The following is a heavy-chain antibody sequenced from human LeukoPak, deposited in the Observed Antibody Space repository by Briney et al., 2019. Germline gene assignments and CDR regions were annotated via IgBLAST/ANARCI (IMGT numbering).Heavy chain of an antibody. CDR2: IYYSGST. Sequence: SETLSLTCTVSGGSISSYYWSWIRQPPGKGLEWNGNIYYSGSTNYNPSLRSRVTISVDTSKNQCSLKLSSVTAADTAVYYCARGGDPHYGMDVWGQGTTVTVSS. V-gene: IGHV4-59*01. CDR1: GGSISSYY. D-gene: IGHD2-21*01. J-gene: IGHJ6*02. CDR3: ARGGDPHYGMDV.